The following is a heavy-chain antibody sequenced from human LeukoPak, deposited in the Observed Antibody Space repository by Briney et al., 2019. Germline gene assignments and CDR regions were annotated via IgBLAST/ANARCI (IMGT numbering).Heavy chain of an antibody. V-gene: IGHV3-53*01. J-gene: IGHJ4*02. D-gene: IGHD3-22*01. CDR2: IYTGGNT. CDR3: ARSDDSGYYDYFDY. Sequence: GGSLRLSCAASGFTVDSNYLSWVRQAPGKGLEGVSTIYTGGNTYYAASVKGQFTISRDFSKNTVFLHMNSLRAEDTAMYYCARSDDSGYYDYFDYWGQGALVTVSS. CDR1: GFTVDSNY.